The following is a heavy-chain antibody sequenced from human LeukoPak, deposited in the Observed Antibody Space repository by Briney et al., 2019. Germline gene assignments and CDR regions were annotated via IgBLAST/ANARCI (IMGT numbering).Heavy chain of an antibody. CDR1: GFTFSDYY. CDR3: ARDGRRDSDAFDI. Sequence: GGSLRLSCAASGFTFSDYYMSWIRQATGKGLEWVSYISNSGSTIYYADSVKGRFTISRDNAKNSLYLQMNSLRAEDTAVYYCARDGRRDSDAFDIWGQGTMVTVSS. CDR2: ISNSGSTI. J-gene: IGHJ3*02. D-gene: IGHD1-1*01. V-gene: IGHV3-11*04.